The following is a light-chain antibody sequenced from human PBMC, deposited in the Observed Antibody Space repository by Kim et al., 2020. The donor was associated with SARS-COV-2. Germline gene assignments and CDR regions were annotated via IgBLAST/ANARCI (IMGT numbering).Light chain of an antibody. CDR3: QQSGGSVT. CDR2: SAS. CDR1: QTVDTKY. V-gene: IGKV3-20*01. Sequence: SPGERATLSCRASQTVDTKYLAWYQQKPGQAPRLLIYSASSRANGIPDRFSGSGSGTDFTLTISRLEPEDFVVYYCQQSGGSVTFGGGTKVDIK. J-gene: IGKJ4*01.